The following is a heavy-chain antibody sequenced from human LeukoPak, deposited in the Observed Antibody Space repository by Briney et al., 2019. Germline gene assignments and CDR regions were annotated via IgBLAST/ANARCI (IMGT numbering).Heavy chain of an antibody. V-gene: IGHV3-30*14. CDR2: FTSEGSDT. J-gene: IGHJ4*02. D-gene: IGHD2-8*02. CDR1: GFAFSNFP. Sequence: GGSLRLSCVASGFAFSNFPLPWVRQAPGKGLEWVAVFTSEGSDTFYADSVKGRFTISRDDSRNTLYLQMNSLRIEETAVYYCARESGGRTSGIDFWGQGTPVTVSS. CDR3: ARESGGRTSGIDF.